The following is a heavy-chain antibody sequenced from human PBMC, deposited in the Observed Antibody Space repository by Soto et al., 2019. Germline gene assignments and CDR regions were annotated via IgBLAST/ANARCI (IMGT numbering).Heavy chain of an antibody. V-gene: IGHV1-69*01. D-gene: IGHD2-2*01. CDR3: ARSSPYIVVRKPTGNQYYYGMDV. CDR1: GGTFSNYT. Sequence: QVQLVQSGAEVKKPGSSVKVFCKASGGTFSNYTISWVRQAPGQGLEWMRGIIPVFGTTDYEQKFQGRVTITADGSTSTAYMKLSSLRSADTAVYYCARSSPYIVVRKPTGNQYYYGMDVWGQGTTVTVSS. J-gene: IGHJ6*02. CDR2: IIPVFGTT.